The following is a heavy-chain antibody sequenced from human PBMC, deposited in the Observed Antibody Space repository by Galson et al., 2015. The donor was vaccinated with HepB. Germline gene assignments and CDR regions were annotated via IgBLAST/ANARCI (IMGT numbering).Heavy chain of an antibody. CDR3: AREGSAGPTNPVDY. CDR1: GGSFSSYT. V-gene: IGHV1-69*01. Sequence: SCKASGGSFSSYTISWVRQAPGQGLEWMGGIIPLFGTANYAQKFQGRVTITADESTSTAYMELSGLRPEDTAVYYCAREGSAGPTNPVDYWGQGTLVTVSS. D-gene: IGHD3-10*01. J-gene: IGHJ4*02. CDR2: IIPLFGTA.